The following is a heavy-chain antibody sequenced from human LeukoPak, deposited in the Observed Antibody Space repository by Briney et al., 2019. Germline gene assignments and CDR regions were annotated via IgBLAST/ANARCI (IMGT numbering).Heavy chain of an antibody. V-gene: IGHV3-7*01. CDR2: IKQDGNEK. Sequence: GSLRLSCAASGFRFNTYWMSWVRQAPGNGLEWVANIKQDGNEKYYADSVKGRFTISRDNGKNSLDLQMNSLRDDDTAVYYCARDTLGEGEDANYAVYYFDYWGQGTMVTVSS. D-gene: IGHD4/OR15-4a*01. CDR3: ARDTLGEGEDANYAVYYFDY. CDR1: GFRFNTYW. J-gene: IGHJ4*02.